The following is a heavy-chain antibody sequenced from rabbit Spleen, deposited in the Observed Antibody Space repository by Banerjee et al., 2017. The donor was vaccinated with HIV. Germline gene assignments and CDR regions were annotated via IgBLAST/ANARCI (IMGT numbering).Heavy chain of an antibody. V-gene: IGHV1S45*01. CDR1: GFSFSNKAV. J-gene: IGHJ6*01. CDR2: INAVTGKA. Sequence: QEQLVESGGGLVQSGGSLKVSCTASGFSFSNKAVMCWVRQAPGKGLEWIACINAVTGKAVYASWAKGRFTISKTSSTTVTLQMTSLTAADTATYFCARDTSSSFSSYGMDLWGPGTLVTVS. CDR3: ARDTSSSFSSYGMDL. D-gene: IGHD1-1*01.